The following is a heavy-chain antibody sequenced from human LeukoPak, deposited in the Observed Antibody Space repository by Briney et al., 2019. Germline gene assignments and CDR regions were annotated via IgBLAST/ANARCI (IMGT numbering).Heavy chain of an antibody. CDR3: ARDTAGVDNAFDT. CDR1: GFTFSSYS. CDR2: ISSSSSYI. J-gene: IGHJ3*02. V-gene: IGHV3-21*01. D-gene: IGHD3-10*01. Sequence: GGSLRLSCAASGFTFSSYSMDWVRQAPGKGLEWVSSISSSSSYIYYADSVKGRFTISRDNAKKSLYLQTNSLRAEDTAVYYCARDTAGVDNAFDTWGQGTMVTVSS.